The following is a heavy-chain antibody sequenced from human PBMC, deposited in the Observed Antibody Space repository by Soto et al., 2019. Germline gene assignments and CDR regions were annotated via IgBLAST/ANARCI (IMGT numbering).Heavy chain of an antibody. V-gene: IGHV4-39*01. J-gene: IGHJ6*02. CDR2: IHYSGNT. CDR1: GGSISISSYY. D-gene: IGHD3-10*01. CDR3: VRQAGGGVRGAPCYYGLDV. Sequence: PSETLSLTCTVSGGSISISSYYWGWIRQPPGKGLEWIGNIHYSGNTDYNPTLKSRVTISIDTSVSQFSLQLSSVIAADTAVYYCVRQAGGGVRGAPCYYGLDVWGQGTTVTVSS.